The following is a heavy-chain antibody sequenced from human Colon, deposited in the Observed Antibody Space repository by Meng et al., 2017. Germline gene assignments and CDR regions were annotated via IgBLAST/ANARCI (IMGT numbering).Heavy chain of an antibody. CDR1: GGSFSGFY. CDR2: IDHFGIS. V-gene: IGHV4-34*02. Sequence: HVQIQQGGAGLLKPSETLSLTCAVSGGSFSGFYWGWIRQPPGKGLEWIGEIDHFGISNYNSSLKGRLTMSVDTSKKQISLTLTSVTAADTAVYYCATGLRHGDWFDPWGPGTLVTVSS. J-gene: IGHJ5*02. CDR3: ATGLRHGDWFDP. D-gene: IGHD4-17*01.